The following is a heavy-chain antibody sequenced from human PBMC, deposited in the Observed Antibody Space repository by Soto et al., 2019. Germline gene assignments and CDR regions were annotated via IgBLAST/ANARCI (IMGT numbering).Heavy chain of an antibody. CDR2: TSYDGSNK. CDR3: AKDSGYSGYDVYDYYYGMDV. J-gene: IGHJ6*02. Sequence: QLVESGGGVVQPGRSLRLSCAASGFTFSLYGMHWVRQAPGKGLEWVAVTSYDGSNKYYADSVKGRFTISRDNSKNKLYLQMNSLRAEDTAVYYCAKDSGYSGYDVYDYYYGMDVWGQGTTVTVSS. V-gene: IGHV3-30*18. CDR1: GFTFSLYG. D-gene: IGHD5-12*01.